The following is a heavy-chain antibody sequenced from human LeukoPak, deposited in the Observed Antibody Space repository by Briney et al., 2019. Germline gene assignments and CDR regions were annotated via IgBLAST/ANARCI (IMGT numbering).Heavy chain of an antibody. CDR3: ARNRQLWFGDYYYYGMDV. CDR2: IYFSGNT. V-gene: IGHV4-39*07. D-gene: IGHD3-10*01. CDR1: GWSISSSNYF. Sequence: PSETLSLTCSVSGWSISSSNYFWDWIRLPPGKPLEWIGSIYFSGNTYYNPSLKSRVTISVDTSKNQFSLKLSSVTAADTAVYYCARNRQLWFGDYYYYGMDVWGQGTTVTVSS. J-gene: IGHJ6*02.